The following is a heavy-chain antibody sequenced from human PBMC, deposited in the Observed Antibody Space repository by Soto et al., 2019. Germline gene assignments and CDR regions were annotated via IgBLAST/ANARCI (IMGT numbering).Heavy chain of an antibody. CDR2: ISSDGSKK. Sequence: QVQLVESGGGVVQPGRSLRLSCAASGFTFSSYAMHWVRQAPGKGLEWVAVISSDGSKKYYADSGTGRFTIFRDNSKNTLYLQMNSLRPEDTAVYYCASPTIRDHSAFDIWGQGTMVTVSS. CDR3: ASPTIRDHSAFDI. J-gene: IGHJ3*02. CDR1: GFTFSSYA. V-gene: IGHV3-30-3*01. D-gene: IGHD5-18*01.